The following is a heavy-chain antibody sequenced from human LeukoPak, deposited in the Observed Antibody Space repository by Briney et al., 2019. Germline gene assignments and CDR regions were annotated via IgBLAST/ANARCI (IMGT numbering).Heavy chain of an antibody. CDR1: GFSVSTYG. CDR2: IRSDGNNK. Sequence: TGGSLRLSCAASGFSVSTYGMHWVRQAPGKGLEWVAFIRSDGNNKYYADSVKGRFAISRDNSKDTLYLQMNSLRAEDTAVYYCDVRGTRNWGQGTLVTVSS. CDR3: DVRGTRN. V-gene: IGHV3-30*02. J-gene: IGHJ4*02. D-gene: IGHD3-10*01.